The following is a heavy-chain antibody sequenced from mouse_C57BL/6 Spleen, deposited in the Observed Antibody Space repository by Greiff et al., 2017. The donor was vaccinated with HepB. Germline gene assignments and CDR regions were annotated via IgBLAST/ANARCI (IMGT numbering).Heavy chain of an antibody. V-gene: IGHV1-26*01. Sequence: VQLQQSGPELVKPGASVKISCKASGYTFTDYYMNWVKQSHGKSLEWIGDINPNNGGTSYNQKFKGKATLTVDKSSSTAYMELRSLTSEDSAVYYCARRGLGRGGGFDYWGQGTTLTVSS. CDR2: INPNNGGT. CDR1: GYTFTDYY. J-gene: IGHJ2*01. D-gene: IGHD4-1*01. CDR3: ARRGLGRGGGFDY.